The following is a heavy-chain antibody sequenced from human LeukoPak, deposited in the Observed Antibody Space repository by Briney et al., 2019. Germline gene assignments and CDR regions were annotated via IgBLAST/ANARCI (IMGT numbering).Heavy chain of an antibody. Sequence: ASVKVSCKASGYTFTSYDINWVRQATGQGLEWMGWINPNSGNTGYAQKFQGRVTMTMNTSISTTYMELSSLRSDDTAVYYCARMNQLASFHSWFDPWGQGTLVSVSS. CDR2: INPNSGNT. V-gene: IGHV1-8*01. J-gene: IGHJ5*02. CDR3: ARMNQLASFHSWFDP. CDR1: GYTFTSYD. D-gene: IGHD1-1*01.